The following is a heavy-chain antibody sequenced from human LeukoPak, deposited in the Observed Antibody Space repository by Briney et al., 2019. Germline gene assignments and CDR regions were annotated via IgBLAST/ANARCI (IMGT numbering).Heavy chain of an antibody. CDR3: ARHAYCGGDCYSGYYYGMDV. CDR1: GGSISSGDYY. V-gene: IGHV4-61*08. CDR2: IYYSGST. D-gene: IGHD2-21*02. Sequence: PSETLSLTCTVSGGSISSGDYYWSWIRQPPGKGLEWIGYIYYSGSTNYNPSLKSRVTISVDTSKNQFSLKLSSVTAADTAVYYCARHAYCGGDCYSGYYYGMDVWGQGTTVTVSS. J-gene: IGHJ6*02.